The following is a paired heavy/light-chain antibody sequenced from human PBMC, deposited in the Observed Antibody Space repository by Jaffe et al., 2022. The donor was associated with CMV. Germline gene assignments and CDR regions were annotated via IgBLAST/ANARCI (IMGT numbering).Heavy chain of an antibody. V-gene: IGHV3-74*01. D-gene: IGHD4-17*01. CDR2: INNDGTST. Sequence: EVQLVESGGGLVQPGGSLRLSCAASGFIFSDYWMHWVRQAPGKGPVWVSRINNDGTSTNYADSVKGRFTISRDNAKKTLYLQMNSLRAEETAIYYCARAVRTTVRNGLEYWGQGTLVTVSS. CDR3: ARAVRTTVRNGLEY. J-gene: IGHJ4*02. CDR1: GFIFSDYW.
Light chain of an antibody. CDR3: AAWDDSLNGLG. CDR2: SND. Sequence: QSVLTQPPSASETPGQRVTISCSGSSSNIGTNTVNWYQQLPGTAPKLLIYSNDQRPSGVPDRFSGSKSGTSASLAISGLQSEDEADYYCAAWDDSLNGLGIGGGTRLTVL. V-gene: IGLV1-44*01. CDR1: SSNIGTNT. J-gene: IGLJ2*01.